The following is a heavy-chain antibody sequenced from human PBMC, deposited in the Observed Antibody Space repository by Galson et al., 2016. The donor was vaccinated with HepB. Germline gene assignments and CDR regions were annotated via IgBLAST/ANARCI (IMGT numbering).Heavy chain of an antibody. CDR2: IRSKTAGGTT. J-gene: IGHJ4*02. Sequence: SLRLSCAASGFTFSNVWMNWVRQAPGKGLEWVGRIRSKTAGGTTDYAAPVKGRFTVSRDDSKNTLFLQMSSLETDDTDVYYCATEVFGMPFNSDYWGQGTVVTVSS. V-gene: IGHV3-15*01. CDR3: ATEVFGMPFNSDY. CDR1: GFTFSNVW. D-gene: IGHD2-2*01.